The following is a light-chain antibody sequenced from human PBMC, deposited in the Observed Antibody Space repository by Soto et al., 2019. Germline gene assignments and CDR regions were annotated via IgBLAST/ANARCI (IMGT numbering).Light chain of an antibody. Sequence: QAVVTQEPSLTVSPGGTVTLTCGSNTGPVTSSHYPYWFQQKPGQAPRTLIYDTSIKHSWTPARFSGSLLGGKAALTLSGAQPEDEADYHCLLSGTDTRVFGGGTKLTVL. J-gene: IGLJ2*01. CDR3: LLSGTDTRV. CDR1: TGPVTSSHY. V-gene: IGLV7-46*01. CDR2: DTS.